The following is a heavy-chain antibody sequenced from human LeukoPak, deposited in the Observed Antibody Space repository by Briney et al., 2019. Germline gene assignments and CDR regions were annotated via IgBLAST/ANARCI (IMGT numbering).Heavy chain of an antibody. J-gene: IGHJ4*01. D-gene: IGHD5-18*01. CDR1: GGSFSGYY. V-gene: IGHV4-34*01. CDR2: INHSGST. CDR3: ARVDTAMAKDPYYFDY. Sequence: PSETLSLTCAVYGGSFSGYYWSWIRQPPGKGLEWIGEINHSGSTNYNPSLKSRVTISVDMSKNQFSLKLSSVTAADTAVYYCARVDTAMAKDPYYFDYWGQGTLGTGSS.